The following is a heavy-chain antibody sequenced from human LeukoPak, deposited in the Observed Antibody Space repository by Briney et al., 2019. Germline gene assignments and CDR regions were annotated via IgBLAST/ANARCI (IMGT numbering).Heavy chain of an antibody. CDR3: ASTRGPINYYYMDV. Sequence: SETLSLTCAIYGESFDGFSWSWIRQSPGKGLEWIGEINLGGSTNYNPSLKSRVTMTIDTSKKEVSLKLTSVTAADTAVYYCASTRGPINYYYMDVWGKGTTVTVSS. V-gene: IGHV4-34*01. CDR2: INLGGST. J-gene: IGHJ6*03. CDR1: GESFDGFS.